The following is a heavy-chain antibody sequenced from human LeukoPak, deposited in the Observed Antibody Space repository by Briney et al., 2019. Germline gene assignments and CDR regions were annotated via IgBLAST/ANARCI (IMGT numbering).Heavy chain of an antibody. CDR1: GDSINSLDL. V-gene: IGHV4-4*02. D-gene: IGHD3-22*01. CDR2: MYLSGTT. J-gene: IGHJ4*02. Sequence: SGTLSLTCTVSGDSINSLDLRSWVRQPPGKGLEWIGEMYLSGTTHSNPSVKSRVTISIDKSKNQFFLNLSSVTAADTAVYYCAGLVGRYSSGLYYYYFDYWGQGTLVTVSS. CDR3: AGLVGRYSSGLYYYYFDY.